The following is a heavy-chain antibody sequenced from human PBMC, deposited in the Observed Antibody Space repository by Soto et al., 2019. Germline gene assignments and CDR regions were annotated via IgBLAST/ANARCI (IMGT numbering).Heavy chain of an antibody. CDR1: GFSLSSTRMA. Sequence: QITVKESGPTLVKPTQTLTLTCTFSGFSLSSTRMAVGWIRQPPGKALEWLALIYWDDDKRYSPFLKSRLTITKDTSKNQVVLTMSNMDPVDTARYYCAHIVVAGLGYYFDYWGQGTLVTVSS. J-gene: IGHJ4*02. D-gene: IGHD6-19*01. CDR2: IYWDDDK. CDR3: AHIVVAGLGYYFDY. V-gene: IGHV2-5*02.